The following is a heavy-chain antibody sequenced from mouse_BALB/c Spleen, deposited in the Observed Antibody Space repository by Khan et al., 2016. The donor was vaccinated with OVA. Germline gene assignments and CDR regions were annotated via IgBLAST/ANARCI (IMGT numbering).Heavy chain of an antibody. CDR1: GYTFTSYT. CDR2: INPSNGYT. V-gene: IGHV1-4*01. CDR3: VRDGAYYRSDGWFAY. J-gene: IGHJ3*01. Sequence: QVQLQQSGAELARPGASVKMSCKASGYTFTSYTMHWIKLRPGQGLEWIGYINPSNGYTNYNQKFKDKATLTADKSSTTAYMQLSSLTSDDSAVDNCVRDGAYYRSDGWFAYWGQGTLVTVSA. D-gene: IGHD1-1*01.